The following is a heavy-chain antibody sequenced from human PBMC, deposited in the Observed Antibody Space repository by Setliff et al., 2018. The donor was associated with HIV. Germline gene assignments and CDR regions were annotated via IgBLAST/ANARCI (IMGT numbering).Heavy chain of an antibody. V-gene: IGHV3-23*01. Sequence: GGSLRLSCAASGFTFSNYDMTWVRQAPGKGLEWVSGVSGSGGFTSYADSVKGRFTISRDNTRSTLYLQMNRLRVEDTAVYYCVRGPQFRPHWGQGTLVTVSS. CDR1: GFTFSNYD. J-gene: IGHJ4*02. CDR3: VRGPQFRPH. CDR2: VSGSGGFT.